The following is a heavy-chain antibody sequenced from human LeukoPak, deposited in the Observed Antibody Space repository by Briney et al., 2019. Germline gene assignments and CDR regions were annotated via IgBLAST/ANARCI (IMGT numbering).Heavy chain of an antibody. CDR2: IYTSGRT. CDR3: ARDLRDGYYFDY. V-gene: IGHV4-61*02. CDR1: VGSISSGSYY. D-gene: IGHD5-24*01. J-gene: IGHJ4*02. Sequence: SQTLSLTCTVSVGSISSGSYYWSWIRQPAGKGLEWIGRIYTSGRTNYNPSLKSRVTISVDTSKNQFSLKLSSVTAADTAVYYCARDLRDGYYFDYWGQGTLVTVSS.